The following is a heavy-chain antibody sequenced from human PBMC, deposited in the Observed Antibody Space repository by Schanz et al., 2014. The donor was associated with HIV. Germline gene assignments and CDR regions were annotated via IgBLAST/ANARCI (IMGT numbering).Heavy chain of an antibody. CDR3: ARVRSGSTAGYFDL. D-gene: IGHD1-26*01. V-gene: IGHV4-34*02. CDR2: INHSGRT. Sequence: QVQLQQWGAGLLKPSETLSLTCAVYVGSFTDYYWTWIRQPPGKGLEWIGEINHSGRTNYSPSLKGRVAILVETSRKQFSLNLPCVTAADTAVYFCARVRSGSTAGYFDLWGRGTRVTVSS. J-gene: IGHJ2*01. CDR1: VGSFTDYY.